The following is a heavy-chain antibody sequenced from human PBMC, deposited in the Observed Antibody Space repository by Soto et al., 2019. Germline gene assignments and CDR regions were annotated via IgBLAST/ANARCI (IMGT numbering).Heavy chain of an antibody. CDR3: ARDLVVAGKWEIYYYGMDV. D-gene: IGHD6-19*01. Sequence: QVQLVESGGGVVQPGRSLRLSCAASGFTFSSYGMHWVRQAPGKGLAWVAVIWYDGSNKYYADSVKGRFTISRDNSKNTRYLQMHSLRAEDTAVYYCARDLVVAGKWEIYYYGMDVWGQGTTVTLSS. CDR2: IWYDGSNK. J-gene: IGHJ6*02. V-gene: IGHV3-33*01. CDR1: GFTFSSYG.